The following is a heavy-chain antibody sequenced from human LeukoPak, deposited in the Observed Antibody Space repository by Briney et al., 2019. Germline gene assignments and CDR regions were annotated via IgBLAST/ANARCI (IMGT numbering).Heavy chain of an antibody. D-gene: IGHD1-26*01. Sequence: ASVKVSCKASGYTITSYGLSWVRQAPGQGLEWMGWINTYNGNTNYAQKFQGRVTMTTDTSTSTAYMELRSLRSDDSAVCYCARGIRGATTPFDPWGQGTLVTVSS. J-gene: IGHJ5*02. CDR2: INTYNGNT. CDR3: ARGIRGATTPFDP. V-gene: IGHV1-18*01. CDR1: GYTITSYG.